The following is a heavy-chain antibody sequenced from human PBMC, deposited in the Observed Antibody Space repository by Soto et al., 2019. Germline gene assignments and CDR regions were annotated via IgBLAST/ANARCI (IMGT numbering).Heavy chain of an antibody. CDR1: GFTFSSYS. Sequence: PGGSLRLSCAASGFTFSSYSMKWVRQAPGKGLEWVSYISSSSSTIYYADSVKGRFTISRDNAKNSLYLQMNSLRDEDTAVYYCARDQYYDYVWGSYRLRSAFDIWGQGTMVTVS. CDR2: ISSSSSTI. J-gene: IGHJ3*02. CDR3: ARDQYYDYVWGSYRLRSAFDI. D-gene: IGHD3-16*02. V-gene: IGHV3-48*02.